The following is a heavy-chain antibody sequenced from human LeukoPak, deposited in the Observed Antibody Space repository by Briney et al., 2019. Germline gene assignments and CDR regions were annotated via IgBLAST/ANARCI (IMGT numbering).Heavy chain of an antibody. D-gene: IGHD4-17*01. Sequence: PGGSLRLSCAASGFTFSTYGIHWVRQAPGKGLEWVAVISYDGSNKYYADSVKGRFTISRDNSKNTLYLQMNSLRAEDTAVYYCAKDRTVTTFYFDYWGQGTLVTVSS. CDR1: GFTFSTYG. CDR2: ISYDGSNK. CDR3: AKDRTVTTFYFDY. J-gene: IGHJ4*02. V-gene: IGHV3-30*18.